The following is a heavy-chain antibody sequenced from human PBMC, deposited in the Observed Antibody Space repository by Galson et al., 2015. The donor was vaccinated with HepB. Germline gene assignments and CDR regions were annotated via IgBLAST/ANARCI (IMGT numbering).Heavy chain of an antibody. J-gene: IGHJ4*02. CDR1: GGTFSSYA. CDR2: IIPILGIA. CDR3: ARDRPKDGDYSRVWDY. D-gene: IGHD4-17*01. V-gene: IGHV1-69*04. Sequence: SVKVSCKASGGTFSSYAISWVRQAPGQGLEWMGRIIPILGIANYAQKFQGRVTITADKSTSTAYMELSSLRSEDTAVYYCARDRPKDGDYSRVWDYWGQGTLVTVSS.